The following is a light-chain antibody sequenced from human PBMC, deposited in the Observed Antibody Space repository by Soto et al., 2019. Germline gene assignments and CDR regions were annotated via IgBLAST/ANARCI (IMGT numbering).Light chain of an antibody. CDR1: QGISTW. CDR3: QQAKHIPPDT. Sequence: DIQMTQSPSSVSAFVGDRVTITCRASQGISTWLAWYQQKPGKAPKLLIYAASRLQSGVPSRFSGSGSGTDFALTISSLQPEDVATNYCQQAKHIPPDTFGQGTKGEIK. CDR2: AAS. J-gene: IGKJ2*01. V-gene: IGKV1-12*01.